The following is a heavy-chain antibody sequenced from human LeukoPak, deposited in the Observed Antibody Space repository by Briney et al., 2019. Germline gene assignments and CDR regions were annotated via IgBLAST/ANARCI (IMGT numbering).Heavy chain of an antibody. V-gene: IGHV3-30*02. Sequence: PGRSLRLSCAASGFAFSSYGMYWVRQAPGKGLGWVAFIRYDGSNKYYADSVKGRFTISTDNSKNTLYLQMNSLRAKDTAMYYCAKDQQKCWSSTVDYWGQGTLVTVSS. CDR3: AKDQQKCWSSTVDY. CDR2: IRYDGSNK. J-gene: IGHJ4*02. D-gene: IGHD2-2*01. CDR1: GFAFSSYG.